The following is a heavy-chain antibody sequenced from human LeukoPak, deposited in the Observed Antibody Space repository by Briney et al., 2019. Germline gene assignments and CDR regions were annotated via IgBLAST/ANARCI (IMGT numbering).Heavy chain of an antibody. CDR3: AKDRTVGASYWYFDL. J-gene: IGHJ2*01. Sequence: GGSLRLSCAASGFTFSSYAMSWVRQAPGKGLEWVSGISSSGSGGNTYYADFGKGRFTISRDSPTNTLFLQMTTLRAEDTAIYYCAKDRTVGASYWYFDLWGRGTLVTASS. CDR1: GFTFSSYA. D-gene: IGHD1-26*01. CDR2: ISSSGSGGNT. V-gene: IGHV3-23*01.